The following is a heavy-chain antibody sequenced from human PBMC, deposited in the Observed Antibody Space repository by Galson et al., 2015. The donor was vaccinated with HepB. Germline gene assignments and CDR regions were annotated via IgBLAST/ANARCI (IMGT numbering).Heavy chain of an antibody. V-gene: IGHV3-15*01. CDR3: TTGVTMIVVLGHDY. CDR2: IKSKTDGGTT. CDR1: GFTFSNAW. D-gene: IGHD3-22*01. J-gene: IGHJ4*02. Sequence: SLRLSCAASGFTFSNAWMSWVRQAPGKGLEWVGRIKSKTDGGTTDYAAPVKGRFTISRDDSKNTLYLQMNSLKTEDTAVYYCTTGVTMIVVLGHDYWGQGTLVTVSS.